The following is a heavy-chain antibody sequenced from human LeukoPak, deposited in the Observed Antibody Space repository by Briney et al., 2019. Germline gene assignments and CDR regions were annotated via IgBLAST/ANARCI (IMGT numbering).Heavy chain of an antibody. J-gene: IGHJ4*02. D-gene: IGHD5-18*01. CDR1: GGSFSSHH. CDR2: MFDSVGT. CDR3: ATIKRGNIFSYFDF. V-gene: IGHV4-59*11. Sequence: SETLSLTCTVSGGSFSSHHWSWIRQSPGRGLEWIGYMFDSVGTKDKPSLKSRISLSADTSKNQFSLRLRSVTAADTAVYYCATIKRGNIFSYFDFWGQGILVTVAS.